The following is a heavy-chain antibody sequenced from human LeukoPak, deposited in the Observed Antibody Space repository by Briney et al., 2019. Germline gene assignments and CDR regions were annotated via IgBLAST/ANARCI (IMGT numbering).Heavy chain of an antibody. CDR2: IRSSGGST. J-gene: IGHJ4*02. CDR1: GFTSSSYA. V-gene: IGHV3-23*01. D-gene: IGHD5-24*01. CDR3: AKGAGWERWLQYDY. Sequence: GGSLRLSCAASGFTSSSYAMSWDRQAPGNGLEWVSAIRSSGGSTYYADSVKGRFTISRDNSKNTLYQQMNSLRAEETGVYYCAKGAGWERWLQYDYWGQGTLVTDSS.